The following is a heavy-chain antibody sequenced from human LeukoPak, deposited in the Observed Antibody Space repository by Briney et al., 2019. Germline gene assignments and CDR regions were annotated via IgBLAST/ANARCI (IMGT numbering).Heavy chain of an antibody. CDR3: AREKYSGSLRDY. D-gene: IGHD1-26*01. V-gene: IGHV3-74*01. Sequence: PGGSLRLSCGASGFKLSDYWMHWVRPGPGNGLLWVSRISPAGSETSYADSVKGRFTISRDNAKNTLYLQMNSLRVEDTAVYYCAREKYSGSLRDYWGQGTLVTVSS. J-gene: IGHJ4*02. CDR2: ISPAGSET. CDR1: GFKLSDYW.